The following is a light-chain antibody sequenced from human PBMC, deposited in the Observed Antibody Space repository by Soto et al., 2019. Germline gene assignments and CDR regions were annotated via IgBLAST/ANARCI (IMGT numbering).Light chain of an antibody. J-gene: IGKJ1*01. Sequence: DIVLTQSPLSLPVTLGRPASISCNSSQSLVHRDGNTYLNWFHQRPGQSPRRLIYNVFNRDPGVPDRFRGSGSGTDFTLQVSRVEAEDVGIYYCMQGTLWPWTFGPGTKVEIK. CDR3: MQGTLWPWT. CDR1: QSLVHRDGNTY. CDR2: NVF. V-gene: IGKV2-30*02.